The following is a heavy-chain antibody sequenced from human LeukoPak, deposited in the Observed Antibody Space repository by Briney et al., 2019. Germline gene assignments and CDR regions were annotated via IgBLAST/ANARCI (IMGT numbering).Heavy chain of an antibody. CDR1: GGSISSSFYY. J-gene: IGHJ3*02. CDR2: IYHSGST. V-gene: IGHV4-39*01. Sequence: KPSETLSLTCTVSGGSISSSFYYWVWIRQPPGKGLEWIGSIYHSGSTYYHPSLKRRATISVDTSKSQFSLKLSSVTAADTAVYYCARGAEYMWAFDIWGQGTVATVSS. CDR3: ARGAEYMWAFDI. D-gene: IGHD1-14*01.